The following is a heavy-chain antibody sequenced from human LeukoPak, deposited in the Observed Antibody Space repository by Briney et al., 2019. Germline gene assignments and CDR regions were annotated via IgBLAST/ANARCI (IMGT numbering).Heavy chain of an antibody. Sequence: PGGSLRLSCAASGFTFDDYAMHWVRQAPGKGLEWVSGISWNSGSIGYADSVKGRFTISRDNAKNSLYLQRNSLRAEDTALYYCAKDLEGSSSKWGQGTLVTVSS. J-gene: IGHJ4*02. CDR1: GFTFDDYA. D-gene: IGHD6-13*01. CDR2: ISWNSGSI. V-gene: IGHV3-9*01. CDR3: AKDLEGSSSK.